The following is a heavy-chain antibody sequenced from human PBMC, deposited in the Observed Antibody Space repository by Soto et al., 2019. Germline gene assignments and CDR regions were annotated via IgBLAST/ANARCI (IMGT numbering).Heavy chain of an antibody. J-gene: IGHJ5*02. Sequence: SQTVSLTCAISGDSVSSNSDSWNWIRQSPSRGLEWLGRTYYRSKWYYDYAVSVKSRITVNPDTSKNQFSLQLNSVTPEDTAVYYCARSVGAIRNWFDPWGQGTLVTVSS. CDR3: ARSVGAIRNWFDP. CDR2: TYYRSKWYY. V-gene: IGHV6-1*01. D-gene: IGHD1-26*01. CDR1: GDSVSSNSDS.